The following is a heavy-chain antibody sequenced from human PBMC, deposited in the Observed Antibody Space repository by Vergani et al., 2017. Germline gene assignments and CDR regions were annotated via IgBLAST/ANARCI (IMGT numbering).Heavy chain of an antibody. Sequence: QVQLVQSGAEVKKPGASVKVSCKASGYTFTGYYMHWVRQAPGQGLEWMGWINPNSGGTNYAQKFQGRVTMTRDTSISTAYMELSRLRSDDTAVYYCARDGSSSWPYYCYYMDVWGKGTTVTVSS. CDR1: GYTFTGYY. D-gene: IGHD6-13*01. CDR2: INPNSGGT. V-gene: IGHV1-2*02. J-gene: IGHJ6*03. CDR3: ARDGSSSWPYYCYYMDV.